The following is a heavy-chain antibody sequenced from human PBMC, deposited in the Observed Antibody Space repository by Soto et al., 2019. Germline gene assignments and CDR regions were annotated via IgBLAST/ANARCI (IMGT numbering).Heavy chain of an antibody. Sequence: TSETLSLTCNASGASINNVFWTWIRQPPGKRLEWIGYMDSTGTTFNNPFLKSRVTISIDKSKKQFSLNLRSVTAADTAVYYCARRDYGDKFFDSWGQGTLVTVSS. CDR1: GASINNVF. CDR2: MDSTGTT. CDR3: ARRDYGDKFFDS. D-gene: IGHD4-17*01. V-gene: IGHV4-59*01. J-gene: IGHJ4*02.